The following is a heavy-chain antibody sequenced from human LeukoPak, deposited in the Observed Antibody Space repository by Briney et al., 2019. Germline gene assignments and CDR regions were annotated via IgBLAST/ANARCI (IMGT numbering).Heavy chain of an antibody. CDR3: ARSSGLGYYCSGDFCYRSLTD. D-gene: IGHD2-21*01. CDR2: ISGSGDST. V-gene: IGHV3-23*01. CDR1: GFIFSSYA. Sequence: GGSLRLSCAASGFIFSSYAMSWVRQAPGKGLEWVSVISGSGDSTCYADSAEGRFTISRDNSKNTLYLQVKSLRAEDTAVYYCARSSGLGYYCSGDFCYRSLTDWGQGTLVTVSS. J-gene: IGHJ4*02.